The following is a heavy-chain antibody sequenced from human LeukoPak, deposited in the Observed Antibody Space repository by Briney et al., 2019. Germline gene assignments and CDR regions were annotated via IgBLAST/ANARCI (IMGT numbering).Heavy chain of an antibody. Sequence: GGSLRLSCAASGFTFSSYWMSWVRQAPGKGLEWVAVISYDGSNKYYVDSVKGRFTISRDNSKNTLNLQMNSLRAEDTAVYYCAKSGSYGSGFDHWGQGTLVTVSS. V-gene: IGHV3-30*18. CDR1: GFTFSSYW. J-gene: IGHJ4*02. CDR2: ISYDGSNK. D-gene: IGHD2-15*01. CDR3: AKSGSYGSGFDH.